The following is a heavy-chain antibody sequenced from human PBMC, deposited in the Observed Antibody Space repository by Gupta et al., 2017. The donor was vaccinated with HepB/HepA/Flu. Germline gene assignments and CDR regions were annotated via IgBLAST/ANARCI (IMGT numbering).Heavy chain of an antibody. CDR1: GYTFTGNH. CDR2: MHPNSGGT. V-gene: IGHV1-2*02. D-gene: IGHD1-26*01. Sequence: QGQLVQSGAEVKTPGAAVKVSCKAPGYTFTGNHLHWMRQAPGQGLEWMGRMHPNSGGTNYVQKFQGRVTMTWDTSITTAYMELSSLTSDDTAGYYCADLGAHNWFDPWGQGTLVTVSS. CDR3: ADLGAHNWFDP. J-gene: IGHJ5*02.